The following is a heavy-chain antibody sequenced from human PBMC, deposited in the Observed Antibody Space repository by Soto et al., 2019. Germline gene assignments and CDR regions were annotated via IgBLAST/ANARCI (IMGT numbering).Heavy chain of an antibody. CDR2: ISTYNGET. CDR1: GYTFTTSG. J-gene: IGHJ6*02. CDR3: ARQGSWPYCYNGLDV. D-gene: IGHD1-26*01. V-gene: IGHV1-18*01. Sequence: QVQLVQSGPEVRKPGASVKVSCEASGYTFTTSGISWVRQVPGQGLEWMGWISTYNGETNSAQNFQGRVLMTADTSTGRAYREWMSINSEDTAVYYCARQGSWPYCYNGLDVWGQGTTVTVSS.